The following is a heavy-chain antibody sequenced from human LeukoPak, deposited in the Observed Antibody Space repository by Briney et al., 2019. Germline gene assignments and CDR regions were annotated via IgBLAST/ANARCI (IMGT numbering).Heavy chain of an antibody. CDR2: ISYDGSNK. J-gene: IGHJ4*02. CDR1: GFTFSSYA. Sequence: GGSLRLSCAASGFTFSSYAMHWVRQAPGKGLEWVAVISYDGSNKYYADSAKGRFTISRDNSKNTLYLQMNSLRAEDTAVYYCASLYYDSDIDYWGQGTLVTVSS. V-gene: IGHV3-30-3*01. CDR3: ASLYYDSDIDY. D-gene: IGHD3-22*01.